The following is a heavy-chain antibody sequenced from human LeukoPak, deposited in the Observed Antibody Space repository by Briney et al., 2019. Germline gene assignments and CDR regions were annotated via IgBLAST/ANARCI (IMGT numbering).Heavy chain of an antibody. Sequence: HPGKSLRLSCAASGFTFSSYAMSWVRQAPGKGLEWVSAISGSGGSTYYADSVKGRFTISRDNSKNTLYLQMNSLRAEDTAVYYCAKDGILWFGEWQSDYWGQGTLVTVSS. D-gene: IGHD3-10*01. CDR1: GFTFSSYA. J-gene: IGHJ4*02. CDR3: AKDGILWFGEWQSDY. V-gene: IGHV3-23*01. CDR2: ISGSGGST.